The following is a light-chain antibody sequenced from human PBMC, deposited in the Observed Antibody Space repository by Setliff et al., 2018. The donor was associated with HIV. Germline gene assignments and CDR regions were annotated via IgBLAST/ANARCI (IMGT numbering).Light chain of an antibody. CDR1: TSNIGNNY. J-gene: IGLJ1*01. CDR2: ENN. CDR3: GTWDNSLSAYV. Sequence: QSVLTQPPSVSAAPGQKVTISCYGSTSNIGNNYVSWYQQFPGTAPKVLIYENNKRPSGIPDRFSGSKSGTSATLGISGLQTGDEADYYCGTWDNSLSAYVFATGTKVTVL. V-gene: IGLV1-51*02.